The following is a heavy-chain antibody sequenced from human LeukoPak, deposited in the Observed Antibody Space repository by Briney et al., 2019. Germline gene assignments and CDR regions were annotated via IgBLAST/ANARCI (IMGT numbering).Heavy chain of an antibody. D-gene: IGHD3-22*01. CDR2: IKSNSDGGTI. V-gene: IGHV3-15*07. CDR3: ATDFYDST. CDR1: GFTFSNAW. J-gene: IGHJ5*02. Sequence: GGSLRLSCAASGFTFSNAWMNWVRQAPGKGLEWVGRIKSNSDGGTIDYAAPVKGRFTLSRDDSKTTLYLQMNSLQTEDTAVYYCATDFYDSTWGQGTLVTVSS.